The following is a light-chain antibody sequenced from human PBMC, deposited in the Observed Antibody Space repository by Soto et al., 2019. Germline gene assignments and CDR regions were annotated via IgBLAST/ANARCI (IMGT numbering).Light chain of an antibody. CDR2: GAS. Sequence: EIVMTQSPATLSVSPGERATLSFRASQSVSSNLAWYQQKPGQAPRLLIYGASTRATGIPARFSGSGSGTDFTLTVSSLEPEDFAVYYCQQRNKWPPVTFGGGTKVDIK. V-gene: IGKV3-15*01. J-gene: IGKJ4*01. CDR1: QSVSSN. CDR3: QQRNKWPPVT.